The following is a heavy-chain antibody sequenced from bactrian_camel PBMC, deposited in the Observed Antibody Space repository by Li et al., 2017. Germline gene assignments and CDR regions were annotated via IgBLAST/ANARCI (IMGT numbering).Heavy chain of an antibody. Sequence: HVQLVESGGGSVHGGGSLRLSCAASGTVQPHCMGWFRQAPGKEREGVARIATGSGNTYYADSVKGRFTVSQDGGKNTVVLQMTSLKPEDTAMYFCGTSREGECFPRWSLSRVQVGANYWGQGTQVTVS. CDR3: GTSREGECFPRWSLSRVQVGANY. D-gene: IGHD2*01. CDR1: GTVQPHC. CDR2: IATGSGNT. J-gene: IGHJ4*01. V-gene: IGHV3S63*01.